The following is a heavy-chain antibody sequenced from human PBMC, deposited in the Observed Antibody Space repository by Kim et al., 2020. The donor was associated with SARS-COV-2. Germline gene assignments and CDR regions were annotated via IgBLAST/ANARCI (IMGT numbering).Heavy chain of an antibody. D-gene: IGHD3-3*01. CDR1: GGSFSGYY. CDR3: ARMNYDFWSGPAQYNWFDP. J-gene: IGHJ5*02. CDR2: INHSGST. V-gene: IGHV4-34*01. Sequence: SETLSLTCAVYGGSFSGYYWSWIRQPPGKGLEWIGEINHSGSTNYNPSLKSRVTISVDTSKNQFSLKLSSVTAADTAVYYCARMNYDFWSGPAQYNWFDP.